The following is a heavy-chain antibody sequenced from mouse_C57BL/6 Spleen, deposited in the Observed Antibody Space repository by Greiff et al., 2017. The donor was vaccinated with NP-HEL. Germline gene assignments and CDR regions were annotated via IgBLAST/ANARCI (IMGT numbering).Heavy chain of an antibody. J-gene: IGHJ3*01. V-gene: IGHV1-15*01. D-gene: IGHD2-2*01. Sequence: VQLQQSGAELVRPGASVTLSCKASGYTFTDYEMHWVKQTPVHGLEWIGAIDPETGGTAYNQKFKVKAILTADKSSSTAYMELRSLTSEDSAVYYCTRTGVTTAPWFAYWGQGTLVTVSA. CDR1: GYTFTDYE. CDR2: IDPETGGT. CDR3: TRTGVTTAPWFAY.